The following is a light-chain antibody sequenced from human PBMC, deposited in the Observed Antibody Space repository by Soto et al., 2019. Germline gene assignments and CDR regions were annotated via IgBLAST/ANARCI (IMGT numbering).Light chain of an antibody. CDR1: QSLLHSNGYNY. CDR3: MQALQTPK. Sequence: DIVMTQSPLSLPVTPGEPASISCRSSQSLLHSNGYNYLDWYLQKPGQSPQLLIYLGSNRASGVPDRFSASGSDTDFTLKISRVEAEDVGVYYCMQALQTPKFGQGTKVEIK. V-gene: IGKV2-28*01. CDR2: LGS. J-gene: IGKJ1*01.